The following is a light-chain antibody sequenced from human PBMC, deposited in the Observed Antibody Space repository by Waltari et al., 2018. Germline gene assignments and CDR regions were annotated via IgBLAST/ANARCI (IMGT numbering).Light chain of an antibody. V-gene: IGLV1-47*01. CDR3: AAWDERPGVVE. CDR1: HSNIVSNA. Sequence: QSVLTQPPSASGAPGQRVTISCSGSHSNIVSNAVYWYHHHPGTALKLLIYRNDQRPAGAPDLFSGAESGSAAALAISVLGCEDVADYYCAAWDERPGVVELGGGTQLAVL. J-gene: IGLJ2*01. CDR2: RND.